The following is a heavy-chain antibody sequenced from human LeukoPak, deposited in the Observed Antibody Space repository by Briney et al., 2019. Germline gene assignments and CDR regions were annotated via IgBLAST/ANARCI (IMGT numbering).Heavy chain of an antibody. CDR2: INPNSGGT. CDR3: ARVHPRIQLWFKYYFDY. Sequence: ASVKVSCKASGYTFTGYYMHWVRQAPGQGLEWIGWINPNSGGTNYAQKFQGRVTMTRDTSISTAYMELSRLRSDDTAVYYCARVHPRIQLWFKYYFDYWGQGTLVAVSS. V-gene: IGHV1-2*02. D-gene: IGHD5-18*01. J-gene: IGHJ4*02. CDR1: GYTFTGYY.